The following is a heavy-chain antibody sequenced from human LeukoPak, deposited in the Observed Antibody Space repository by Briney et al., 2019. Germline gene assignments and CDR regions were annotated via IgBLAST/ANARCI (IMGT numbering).Heavy chain of an antibody. Sequence: SVKVSCKASGGTFSSYTISGVRQAPGQGLGWMGRIILILGIANYAQKFQGRVTITADKSTSTAYMELSSLRSEDTAVYYCARGGEDIVVVPAASTGYNWFDPWGQGTLVTVSS. CDR2: IILILGIA. D-gene: IGHD2-2*01. J-gene: IGHJ5*02. CDR3: ARGGEDIVVVPAASTGYNWFDP. CDR1: GGTFSSYT. V-gene: IGHV1-69*02.